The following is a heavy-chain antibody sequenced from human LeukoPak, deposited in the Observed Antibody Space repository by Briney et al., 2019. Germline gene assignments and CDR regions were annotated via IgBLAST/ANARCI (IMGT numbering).Heavy chain of an antibody. J-gene: IGHJ6*02. CDR2: ISWNGGNI. CDR3: TKDMGTGMTYYYGMNV. D-gene: IGHD1-1*01. V-gene: IGHV3-9*01. Sequence: PGRSLRPSCAASGFPFDDYAMHWVRQRPGKGLEWVSGISWNGGNIGYGDSVKGRFIISRDKAKNSLYLQMNSLRVEDTALYYCTKDMGTGMTYYYGMNVWGQGTTVTVSS. CDR1: GFPFDDYA.